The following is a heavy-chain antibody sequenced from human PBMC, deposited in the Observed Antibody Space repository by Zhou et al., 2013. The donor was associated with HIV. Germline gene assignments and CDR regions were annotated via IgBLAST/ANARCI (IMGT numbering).Heavy chain of an antibody. CDR2: IIPIFGTA. V-gene: IGHV1-69*14. Sequence: QVQLVQSGAEVKKPGSSVKVSCKASGGTFSSYAISWVRQAPGQGLEWMGGIIPIFGTANYAQKFQGRVTMTSDTTTNTAYMELRSLRSDDTAMYYCARGGTYITMVRQAIRVPFDSWGQGTLVTVSS. CDR3: ARGGTYITMVRQAIRVPFDS. J-gene: IGHJ4*02. D-gene: IGHD3-10*01. CDR1: GGTFSSYA.